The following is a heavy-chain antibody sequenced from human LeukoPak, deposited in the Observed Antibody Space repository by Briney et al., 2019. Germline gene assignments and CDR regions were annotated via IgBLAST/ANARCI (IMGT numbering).Heavy chain of an antibody. V-gene: IGHV3-23*01. J-gene: IGHJ4*02. Sequence: GGSLRLSCAASGFTFGSYAMTWVRQAPGKGLEWVSTFSGSGENTYYADSVKGRFTISRDNSKHTLYLQMNSLRVEDTAIYYCAKQGGSGWSFYFDCWGQGTLVTVSS. CDR1: GFTFGSYA. D-gene: IGHD6-19*01. CDR2: FSGSGENT. CDR3: AKQGGSGWSFYFDC.